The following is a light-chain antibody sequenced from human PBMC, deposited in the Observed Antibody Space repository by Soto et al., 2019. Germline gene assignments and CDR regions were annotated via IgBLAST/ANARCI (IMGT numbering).Light chain of an antibody. CDR2: EVS. CDR1: SSDVGDYNY. CDR3: SSYTSRRTQV. J-gene: IGLJ1*01. V-gene: IGLV2-14*01. Sequence: QAALTQPASVSASPGQSITISCTGTSSDVGDYNYVSWYQQHPGKAPELMIYEVSNRPSGVSNRFSGPKSGNTASLTISGLQTEDEADYYCSSYTSRRTQVFGTGTKLTVL.